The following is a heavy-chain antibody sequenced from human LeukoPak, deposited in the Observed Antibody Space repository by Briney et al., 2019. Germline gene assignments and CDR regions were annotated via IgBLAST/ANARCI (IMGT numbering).Heavy chain of an antibody. CDR2: IYTSGST. J-gene: IGHJ5*02. CDR1: GGSISSYY. CDR3: ARAFCSGGSCLTFDP. V-gene: IGHV4-4*07. Sequence: TPSETLSLTCTVSGGSISSYYWSWIRQPAGKGLEWIGRIYTSGSTNYNPSLKSRVTMSVDTSKNQFSLKLSSVTAADTAVYYCARAFCSGGSCLTFDPWGQGTLSPSPQ. D-gene: IGHD2-15*01.